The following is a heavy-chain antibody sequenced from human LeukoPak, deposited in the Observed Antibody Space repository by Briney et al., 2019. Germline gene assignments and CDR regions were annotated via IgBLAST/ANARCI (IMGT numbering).Heavy chain of an antibody. CDR3: ARYDFWSGSDKHQ. J-gene: IGHJ4*02. V-gene: IGHV3-30*02. CDR1: GFTFSSYG. Sequence: QPGGSLRLSCAASGFTFSSYGMHWVRQAPGKGLEWVAFIRYDGSNKYYADSVKGRFTISRDNSKNTLYLQMNSLRAEDTAVYYCARYDFWSGSDKHQWGQGTLVTVSS. CDR2: IRYDGSNK. D-gene: IGHD3-3*01.